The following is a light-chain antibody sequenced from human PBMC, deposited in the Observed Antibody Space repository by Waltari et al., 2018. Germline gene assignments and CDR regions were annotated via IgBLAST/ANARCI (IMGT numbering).Light chain of an antibody. CDR3: CSYAGNYLRV. Sequence: QSALTQPHSVSGSPGQSVTIACTGTSSDVGYYNYVSWYQQHPGKAPKLMIYDVTERPSGVPDRFSGSKSGNTASLTISGLQAEDEADYYCCSYAGNYLRVFGGGTKLTVL. CDR2: DVT. CDR1: SSDVGYYNY. J-gene: IGLJ2*01. V-gene: IGLV2-11*01.